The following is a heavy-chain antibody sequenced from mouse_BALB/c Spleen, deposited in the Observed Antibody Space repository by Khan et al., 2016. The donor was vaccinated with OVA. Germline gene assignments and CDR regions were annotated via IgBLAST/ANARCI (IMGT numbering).Heavy chain of an antibody. CDR1: GYTFTNYG. CDR3: ARVASYWYFDV. V-gene: IGHV9-1*02. CDR2: INTYTGEP. Sequence: QIQLVQSGPELKKPGETVKISCKASGYTFTNYGMNWVKQAPGKGLKWMGWINTYTGEPTYTDDFKGRVAFSLETSASPAYLQINNLKNEDMATYFCARVASYWYFDVWGAGTTVTVSS. J-gene: IGHJ1*01.